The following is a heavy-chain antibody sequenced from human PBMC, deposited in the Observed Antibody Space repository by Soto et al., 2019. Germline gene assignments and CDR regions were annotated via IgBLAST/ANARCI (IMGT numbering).Heavy chain of an antibody. D-gene: IGHD5-12*01. V-gene: IGHV3-23*01. CDR2: ISSNGANT. Sequence: PGVSLRLSCAASGFTFDSPYSHGMSWVRQSPGKGPDWVSTISSNGANTHYAESVKGRFTISKDSSGNTVHVHMNSLRAEDTATDCCASWVSDHFDYRGNGTRVTTSS. CDR3: ASWVSDHFDY. J-gene: IGHJ4*01. CDR1: GFTFDSPYSHG.